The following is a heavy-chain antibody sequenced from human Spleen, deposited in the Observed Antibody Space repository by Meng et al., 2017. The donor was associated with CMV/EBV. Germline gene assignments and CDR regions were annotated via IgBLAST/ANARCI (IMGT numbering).Heavy chain of an antibody. CDR3: ARAVDFWSGHYSLAPVY. CDR1: GFTFSNYS. Sequence: GESLKISCAASGFTFSNYSMNWVRQAPGKGLEWVSSISSSSSYIYYADSVKGRFTISRDNAKNSLYLQMNSLRAEDTAVYYCARAVDFWSGHYSLAPVYWGQGTLVTVSS. D-gene: IGHD3-3*01. CDR2: ISSSSSYI. V-gene: IGHV3-21*01. J-gene: IGHJ4*02.